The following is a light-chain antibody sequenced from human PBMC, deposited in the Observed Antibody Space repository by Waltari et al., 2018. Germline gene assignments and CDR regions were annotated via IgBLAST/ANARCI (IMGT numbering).Light chain of an antibody. CDR1: SSNIRAGYD. J-gene: IGLJ2*01. Sequence: QSVLTQPPSVSGAPGQSVTISCTGSSSNIRAGYDVHWYQQIPGSAPKVLIYRDDNRPSGVPGRFSGSKSGTSASLSVTGLHVEDEADYFCQSYDRDLNAVLFGGGTKLTVL. CDR3: QSYDRDLNAVL. CDR2: RDD. V-gene: IGLV1-40*01.